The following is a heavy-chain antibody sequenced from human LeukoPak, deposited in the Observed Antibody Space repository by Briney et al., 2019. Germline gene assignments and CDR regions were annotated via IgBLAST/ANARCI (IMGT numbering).Heavy chain of an antibody. CDR3: ARGLALRGIYYYYDMDV. CDR1: GGTFSSYA. CDR2: IIPIFGIA. Sequence: GASVKVSCKAPGGTFSSYAISWVRQAPGQGLEWMGRIIPIFGIANYAQKFQGRVTISADKSTSTAYMELSSLRSEDTAVYYCARGLALRGIYYYYDMDVWGQGTTVTVSS. J-gene: IGHJ6*02. D-gene: IGHD3-3*02. V-gene: IGHV1-69*04.